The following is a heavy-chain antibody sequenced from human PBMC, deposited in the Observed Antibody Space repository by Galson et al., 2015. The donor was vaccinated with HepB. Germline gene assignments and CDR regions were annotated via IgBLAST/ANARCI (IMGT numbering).Heavy chain of an antibody. CDR2: ISSDGTNK. CDR3: ARPSDYCDYPWFYYGMDV. Sequence: SLRRPCAASGFTFSNYAMHWVRQAPGKGLEWVAVISSDGTNKYYADSVKGRLTISRDNSKNTVYLQMNSLRADDTALFYCARPSDYCDYPWFYYGMDVWGQGTTVTVSS. CDR1: GFTFSNYA. D-gene: IGHD4-17*01. V-gene: IGHV3-30-3*01. J-gene: IGHJ6*02.